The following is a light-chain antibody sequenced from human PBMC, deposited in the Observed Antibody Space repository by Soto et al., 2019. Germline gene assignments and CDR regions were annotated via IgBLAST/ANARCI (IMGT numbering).Light chain of an antibody. V-gene: IGLV3-21*04. CDR2: YDR. Sequence: SYELTQPPSVSVAPGETATITCGGHNIGSKSVHWYQQKPGQAPGLVIYYDRDRPSGIPERFSGSNSGNTATLTISRVEAGDEADYYCQVWDNYSDHVVLGGGTKRTVL. J-gene: IGLJ2*01. CDR1: NIGSKS. CDR3: QVWDNYSDHVV.